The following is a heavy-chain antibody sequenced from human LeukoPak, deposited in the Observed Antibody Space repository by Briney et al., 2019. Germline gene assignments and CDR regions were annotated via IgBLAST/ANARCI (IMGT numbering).Heavy chain of an antibody. J-gene: IGHJ6*03. CDR2: INDSGTI. D-gene: IGHD1-7*01. CDR1: GGSFRHYY. V-gene: IGHV4-34*01. CDR3: ARRWKYGRNYYIDV. Sequence: SETLSLTCAVYGGSFRHYYWSWIRQSPGMGLEWIGEINDSGTINYNPSLMSRVTISVDKSKNQFSLKLTSATAADTAVYYCARRWKYGRNYYIDVWGKGATVSVSS.